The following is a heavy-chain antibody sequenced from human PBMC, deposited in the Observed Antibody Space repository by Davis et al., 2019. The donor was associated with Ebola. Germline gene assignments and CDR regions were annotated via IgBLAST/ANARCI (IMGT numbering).Heavy chain of an antibody. J-gene: IGHJ5*02. D-gene: IGHD6-13*01. V-gene: IGHV3-30*04. CDR3: ATDLRIAAVTES. Sequence: PSETLSLTCTVSGGSITNRAHYWVRQAPGKGLEWVAYIAYDGSLKYYIDSVEGRFTISRDNSKKMVYLQMNSLRTEDTAVYYCATDLRIAAVTESWGQGTLVTVSS. CDR2: IAYDGSLK. CDR1: GGSITNRA.